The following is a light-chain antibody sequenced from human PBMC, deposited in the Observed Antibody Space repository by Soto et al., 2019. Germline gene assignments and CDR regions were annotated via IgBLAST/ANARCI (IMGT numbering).Light chain of an antibody. Sequence: QSVLTQPASVSGSPGQSITISCAGISNDFGGYNYVSWYQQHPGRVPKVLIYDDSNRPSGVSYRFSGSKSGNTASLTVSGLQAEDEADYYCCSYTTSGTLIFGTGTKVTVL. J-gene: IGLJ1*01. CDR3: CSYTTSGTLI. CDR2: DDS. CDR1: SNDFGGYNY. V-gene: IGLV2-14*01.